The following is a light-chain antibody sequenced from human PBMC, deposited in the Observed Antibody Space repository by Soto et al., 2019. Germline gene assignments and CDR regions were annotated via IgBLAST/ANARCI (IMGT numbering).Light chain of an antibody. CDR1: SSDVGGYNL. J-gene: IGLJ1*01. V-gene: IGLV2-23*01. CDR3: CSYATSSFV. Sequence: QSVLTQPASVPVSPGQSITISCTGTSSDVGGYNLVSWYQQHPGKAPKLIIFGNTERPSGVSHRFSGSKSGNTASLTISGVQVEDEADYHCCSYATSSFVFGTGTRSPS. CDR2: GNT.